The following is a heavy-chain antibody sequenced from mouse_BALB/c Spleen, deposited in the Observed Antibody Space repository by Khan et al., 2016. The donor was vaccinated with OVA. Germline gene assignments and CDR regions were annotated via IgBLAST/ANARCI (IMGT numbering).Heavy chain of an antibody. CDR2: ISNFNGNT. J-gene: IGHJ2*01. CDR1: GYTFTDYA. V-gene: IGHV1S137*01. CDR3: TRSGSYYGSYFDY. Sequence: QVQLQQPGPEVVRPGVSVKISCKGSGYTFTDYAIHWVKQSHAKSLEWIGVISNFNGNTNYNPKFKGKATMTVDKSSSTAYMELARLTSEDSAIFYWTRSGSYYGSYFDYWGQGTTLTVSS. D-gene: IGHD1-1*01.